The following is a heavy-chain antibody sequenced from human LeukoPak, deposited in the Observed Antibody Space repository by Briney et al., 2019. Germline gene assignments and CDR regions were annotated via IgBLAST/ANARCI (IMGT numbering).Heavy chain of an antibody. CDR3: ARDAFYSYDSSNWYPGAFDI. CDR2: ISSSSTYS. CDR1: GFSFSTYS. D-gene: IGHD6-13*01. Sequence: GGSLRLSCEASGFSFSTYSMNWIRQAPGKGLEWVSSISSSSTYSYYADSVKGRFSISTDNAGNSLYLQMNNLRAEDTAVYYCARDAFYSYDSSNWYPGAFDIWGQGTMVTVSS. V-gene: IGHV3-21*01. J-gene: IGHJ3*02.